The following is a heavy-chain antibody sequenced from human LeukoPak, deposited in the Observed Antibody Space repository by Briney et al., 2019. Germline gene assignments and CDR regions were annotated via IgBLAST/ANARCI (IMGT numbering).Heavy chain of an antibody. CDR1: GGSISNYY. CDR2: IYYSGST. J-gene: IGHJ4*02. D-gene: IGHD3-16*02. CDR3: ARRDRWTED. V-gene: IGHV4-59*01. Sequence: SETLSLTCTVSGGSISNYYRSWIRQPPGKGLEWIGYIYYSGSTYYDPSLKSRVTISVDTSKNHFSLKLSSVTAADTAVYYCARRDRWTEDWGQGTLVTVSS.